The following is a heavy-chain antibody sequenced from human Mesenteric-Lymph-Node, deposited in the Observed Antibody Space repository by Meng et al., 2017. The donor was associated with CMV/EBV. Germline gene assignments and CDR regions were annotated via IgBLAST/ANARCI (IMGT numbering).Heavy chain of an antibody. D-gene: IGHD5-12*01. V-gene: IGHV3-48*03. CDR2: ISSSGSTI. CDR1: GFTFSSYE. CDR3: ARDLDSGYDPRALGFDY. Sequence: GGSLRLSCAASGFTFSSYEMNWVRQAPGKGLKWVSYISSSGSTIYYADSVKGRFTISRDNAKNSLYLQMNSLRAEDTAVYYCARDLDSGYDPRALGFDYWGQGTLVTVSS. J-gene: IGHJ4*02.